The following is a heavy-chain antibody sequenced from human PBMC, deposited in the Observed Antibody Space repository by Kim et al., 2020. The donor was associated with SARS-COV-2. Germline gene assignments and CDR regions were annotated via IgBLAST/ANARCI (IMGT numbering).Heavy chain of an antibody. CDR3: ARARVPAEHWGFDY. V-gene: IGHV1-46*01. J-gene: IGHJ4*02. Sequence: AQKFQGRVTMTRDTSTSTVYMELSSLRSEDTAVYYCARARVPAEHWGFDYWGQGTLVTVSS. D-gene: IGHD2-2*01.